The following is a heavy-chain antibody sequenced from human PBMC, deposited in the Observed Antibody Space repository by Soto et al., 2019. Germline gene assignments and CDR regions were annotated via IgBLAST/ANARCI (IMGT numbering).Heavy chain of an antibody. CDR1: GFTFSSYA. CDR3: AKERWRKDIVVVPAADDY. J-gene: IGHJ4*02. D-gene: IGHD2-2*01. V-gene: IGHV3-23*01. CDR2: ISGSGGST. Sequence: GGSLRLSCAACGFTFSSYAMSWVRQAPGKGLEWVSAISGSGGSTYYADSVKGRFTISRDNSKNTLYLQMNSLRAEDTAVYYCAKERWRKDIVVVPAADDYWGQGTLVTVSS.